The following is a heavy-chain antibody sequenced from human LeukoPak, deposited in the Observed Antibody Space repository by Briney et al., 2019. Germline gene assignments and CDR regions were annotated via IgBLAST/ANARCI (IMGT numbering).Heavy chain of an antibody. V-gene: IGHV3-7*01. J-gene: IGHJ5*02. CDR2: VNEDGSAK. Sequence: PGGSLRLSCVVSGLTFSNYWMIWVRQAPGKGLESVAIVNEDGSAKYYLDSVKGRFTISRDNARNSLYLEMNSLRAEDTAVYYCARESYYDSSGYYYVPLDPWGQGTLVTVSS. D-gene: IGHD3-22*01. CDR3: ARESYYDSSGYYYVPLDP. CDR1: GLTFSNYW.